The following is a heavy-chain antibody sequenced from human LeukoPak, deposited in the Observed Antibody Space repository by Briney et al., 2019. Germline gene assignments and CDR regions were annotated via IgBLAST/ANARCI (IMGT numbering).Heavy chain of an antibody. CDR1: GGSISSGGYS. V-gene: IGHV4-30-2*01. D-gene: IGHD4-17*01. CDR3: ARATTVTTPADY. CDR2: IYHSGST. J-gene: IGHJ4*02. Sequence: PSETLSLTCAVSGGSISSGGYSWSWIRQPPGKGLEWIGYIYHSGSTYYNPSLKSRVTISLDTSKNQFSLKLSSVTAADTAVYYCARATTVTTPADYWGQGTLVTVSS.